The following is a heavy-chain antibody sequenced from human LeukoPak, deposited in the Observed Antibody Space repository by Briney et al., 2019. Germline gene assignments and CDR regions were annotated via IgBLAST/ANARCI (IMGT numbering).Heavy chain of an antibody. CDR2: IYSGSST. CDR3: AGSGSYGQYYFDY. Sequence: GGSLRLSCAASGFTVSSNYMSWVRQAPGKGLEWVSVIYSGSSTYYADSVKGRFTISRDNSKNTLYLQMNSLRAEDTAVYYCAGSGSYGQYYFDYWGQGTLVTVSS. J-gene: IGHJ4*02. D-gene: IGHD1-26*01. V-gene: IGHV3-53*01. CDR1: GFTVSSNY.